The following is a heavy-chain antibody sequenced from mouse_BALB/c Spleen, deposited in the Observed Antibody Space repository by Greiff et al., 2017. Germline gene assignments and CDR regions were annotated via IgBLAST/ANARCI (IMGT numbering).Heavy chain of an antibody. Sequence: EVQLVESGGDLVKPGGSLKLSCAASGFTFSSYGMSWVRQTPDKRLEWVATISSGGSYTYYPDSVKGRFTISRDNAKNTLYLQMSSLKSEDTAMYYCARQDKRSPVDYWGQGTLVTVSA. CDR2: ISSGGSYT. CDR1: GFTFSSYG. V-gene: IGHV5-6*01. J-gene: IGHJ3*01. CDR3: ARQDKRSPVDY.